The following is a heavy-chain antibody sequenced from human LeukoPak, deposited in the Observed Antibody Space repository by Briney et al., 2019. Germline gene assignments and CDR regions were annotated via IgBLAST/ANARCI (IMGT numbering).Heavy chain of an antibody. Sequence: SETLSLTCAVYGGSFSGYYWSWIRQPPGKGLEWIGEINHSGSTNYNPSLKSRVTISVDTSKNQFSLKLSSVTAADTAVYYCARTRIGRFDPWGERTMLGVSS. D-gene: IGHD3-22*01. CDR2: INHSGST. J-gene: IGHJ5*02. V-gene: IGHV4-34*01. CDR1: GGSFSGYY. CDR3: ARTRIGRFDP.